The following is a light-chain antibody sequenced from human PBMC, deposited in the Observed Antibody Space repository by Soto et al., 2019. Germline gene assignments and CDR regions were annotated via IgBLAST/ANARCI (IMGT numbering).Light chain of an antibody. J-gene: IGKJ1*01. CDR3: QQYGSSGT. Sequence: EIVLTQSPGTLSLSPGERATLSCRASQSVSNNYLAWYQQKPGQAPRPLIYGASNRATGIPDRSSGSGSGTDFTLPISRLEPEDFAVYYCQQYGSSGTFGQGSKVDIK. CDR1: QSVSNNY. CDR2: GAS. V-gene: IGKV3-20*01.